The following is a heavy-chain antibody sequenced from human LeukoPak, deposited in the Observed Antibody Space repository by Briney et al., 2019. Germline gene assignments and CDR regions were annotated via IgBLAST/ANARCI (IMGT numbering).Heavy chain of an antibody. V-gene: IGHV1-69*13. Sequence: GASVKVSCKASGGTFSSYAISWVRQAPGQGLEWMGGIIPIFGTANYAQKFQGSVTITADGSTSTAYMELSSLRSEDTAVYYCARLNYGYDTSGYRYYFDYWGQGTLVTVSS. CDR2: IIPIFGTA. CDR3: ARLNYGYDTSGYRYYFDY. J-gene: IGHJ4*02. D-gene: IGHD3-22*01. CDR1: GGTFSSYA.